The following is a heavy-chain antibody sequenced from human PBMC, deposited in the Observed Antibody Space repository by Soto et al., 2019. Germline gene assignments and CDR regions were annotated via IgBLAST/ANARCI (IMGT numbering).Heavy chain of an antibody. CDR3: AGGGVRGVITRTRDYYGMDV. Sequence: GESLKISCKGSGYSFTSYWIGWVRQMPGKGLEWMGIIYPGDSDTRYSPSFQGQVTISADKSISTAYLQWSSLTASDTAMYYCAGGGVRGVITRTRDYYGMDVWGQGTTATVPS. J-gene: IGHJ6*02. CDR1: GYSFTSYW. V-gene: IGHV5-51*01. CDR2: IYPGDSDT. D-gene: IGHD3-10*01.